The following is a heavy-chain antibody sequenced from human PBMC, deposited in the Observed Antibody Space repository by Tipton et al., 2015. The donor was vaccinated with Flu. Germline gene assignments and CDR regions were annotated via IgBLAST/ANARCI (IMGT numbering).Heavy chain of an antibody. J-gene: IGHJ4*02. V-gene: IGHV4-38-2*01. CDR1: GYSISSGYY. CDR3: ARGSDYSNTFFDY. D-gene: IGHD4-17*01. Sequence: LRLSCGVSGYSISSGYYWGWIRQPPGKGLEWIGSIYHSGSTNYNPSLKSRVTISVDTSKNQFSLRLRSVTAADTAIYYCARGSDYSNTFFDYWGRGTLVTVSS. CDR2: IYHSGST.